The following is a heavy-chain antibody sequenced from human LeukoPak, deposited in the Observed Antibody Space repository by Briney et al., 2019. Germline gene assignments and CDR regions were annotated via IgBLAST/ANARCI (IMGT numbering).Heavy chain of an antibody. CDR1: GFTFSSYS. CDR2: ISSSSSYI. D-gene: IGHD4-17*01. CDR3: ARDYYGDFNWFDP. V-gene: IGHV3-21*01. J-gene: IGHJ5*02. Sequence: PGRSLRLSCAASGFTFSSYSMNWVRQAPGKGLEWVSSISSSSSYIYYADSVKGRFTISRDNAKNSLYLQMNSLRAEDTAVYYCARDYYGDFNWFDPWAREPWSPSPQ.